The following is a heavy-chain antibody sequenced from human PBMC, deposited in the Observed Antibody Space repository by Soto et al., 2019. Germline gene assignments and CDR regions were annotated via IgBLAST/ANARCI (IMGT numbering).Heavy chain of an antibody. CDR3: ARLRKGGFCDY. Sequence: EVQLVQSGGGLVQPGGSLRLSCAASQFTFSNFWMTWVRQAPGKGLEWVANIKVDGSEKYYVDSVKARFTISRDSAKNSLYLHMDSLRAEDTAVYYCARLRKGGFCDYWGQGSLVTVSS. V-gene: IGHV3-7*03. D-gene: IGHD1-26*01. CDR1: QFTFSNFW. J-gene: IGHJ4*02. CDR2: IKVDGSEK.